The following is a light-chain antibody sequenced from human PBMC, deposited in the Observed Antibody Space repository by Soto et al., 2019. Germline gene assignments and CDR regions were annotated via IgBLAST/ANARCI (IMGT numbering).Light chain of an antibody. CDR2: DAS. Sequence: EIVLTQSPATLSLSPGERVTLSCRTSQSVGTYLAWYQQRTGQAPRLLIYDASKRTIGIPARFSGSGSGTDFILTISSLEPEDFAVYFCQQRSSWPLTFGGGTKVEIK. J-gene: IGKJ4*01. CDR1: QSVGTY. CDR3: QQRSSWPLT. V-gene: IGKV3-11*01.